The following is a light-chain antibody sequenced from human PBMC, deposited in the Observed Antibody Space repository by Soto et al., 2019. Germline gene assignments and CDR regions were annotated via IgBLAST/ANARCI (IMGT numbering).Light chain of an antibody. CDR1: SSDVGGYNY. V-gene: IGLV2-14*01. J-gene: IGLJ1*01. CDR2: DVS. Sequence: SALPQPASVSGSPGQSITISCTGTSSDVGGYNYVSWYQQHPGKAPKLMIYDVSNRPSGVSNRFSGSKSGNTASLTISGPQAEDEADYYCSSYTSSSTLVFGTGTKVTVL. CDR3: SSYTSSSTLV.